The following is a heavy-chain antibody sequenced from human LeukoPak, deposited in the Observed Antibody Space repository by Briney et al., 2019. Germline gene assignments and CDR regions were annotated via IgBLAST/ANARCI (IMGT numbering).Heavy chain of an antibody. V-gene: IGHV3-74*01. CDR1: GFTFSRFW. CDR3: TRGHASGWTRDAFDL. CDR2: VNEDGSRT. Sequence: GGSLRLSCAASGFTFSRFWMHWVRQAPGQGLMWVSHVNEDGSRTTYADPVKGRFTVSRDNARGTLYLEMNNLAVDDTAVYYCTRGHASGWTRDAFDLWGQGTMVTVSS. D-gene: IGHD6-19*01. J-gene: IGHJ3*01.